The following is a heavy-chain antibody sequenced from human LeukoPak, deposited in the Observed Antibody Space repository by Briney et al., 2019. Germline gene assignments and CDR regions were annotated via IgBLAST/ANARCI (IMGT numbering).Heavy chain of an antibody. D-gene: IGHD6-13*01. V-gene: IGHV3-74*01. CDR2: INSDGSST. CDR3: ATDTGYSSSWYEGYYFDY. J-gene: IGHJ4*02. CDR1: GFTFSSYW. Sequence: GGSLRLSCAASGFTFSSYWMHWLRQAPGKGLVWVSRINSDGSSTSYADSVKGRFTISRDNAKNTLCLQMNSLRAEDTAVYYCATDTGYSSSWYEGYYFDYWGQGTLVTVSS.